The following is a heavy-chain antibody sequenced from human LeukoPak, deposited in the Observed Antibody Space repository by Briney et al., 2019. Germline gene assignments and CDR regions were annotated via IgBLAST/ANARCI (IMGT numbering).Heavy chain of an antibody. V-gene: IGHV3-7*01. J-gene: IGHJ4*02. Sequence: GGSLRLSCAASGFTFSDYWMTWVRQAPGKGLEWVANIKEDGTTKRYVDSVKGRFTISRGNAKRSLYLQMNSLRAEDTALYYCARGPSTVVTTRWGQGTLVAVSS. CDR1: GFTFSDYW. CDR3: ARGPSTVVTTR. CDR2: IKEDGTTK. D-gene: IGHD2-21*02.